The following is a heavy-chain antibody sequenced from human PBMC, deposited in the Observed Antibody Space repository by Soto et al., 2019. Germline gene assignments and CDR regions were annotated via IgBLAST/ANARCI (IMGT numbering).Heavy chain of an antibody. V-gene: IGHV5-51*01. Sequence: PGESLKISCKGSGYSFTTYWIAWVRQMPGKGLEWMGIIYPGDSDTRYNPSFQGQVTISADKSISTAYLQWNSLKASDTAIYYCARRLERDWFDPWGQGTLVTV. CDR1: GYSFTTYW. CDR3: ARRLERDWFDP. J-gene: IGHJ5*02. CDR2: IYPGDSDT.